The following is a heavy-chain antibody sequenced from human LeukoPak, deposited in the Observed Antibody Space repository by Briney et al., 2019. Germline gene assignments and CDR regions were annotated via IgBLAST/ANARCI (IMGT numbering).Heavy chain of an antibody. CDR1: GGSISSYY. V-gene: IGHV4-4*07. Sequence: PSETLSLTCTVSGGSISSYYWSWIRQPAGKGLEWIGRIYTSGSTNYNPSLKSRVTMSVDTSKNQFSLKLSSVTAADTAVYYCARDLNIYDSSGRLDYRGQGTLVTVSS. CDR2: IYTSGST. D-gene: IGHD3-22*01. CDR3: ARDLNIYDSSGRLDY. J-gene: IGHJ4*02.